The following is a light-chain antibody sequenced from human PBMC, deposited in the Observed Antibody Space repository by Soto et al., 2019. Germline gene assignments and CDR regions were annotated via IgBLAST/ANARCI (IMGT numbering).Light chain of an antibody. J-gene: IGKJ1*01. CDR1: QSISNW. CDR2: PAS. V-gene: IGKV1-5*01. Sequence: DIQRTQSPSPLSASFGDRVTISCRASQSISNWLAWYQPKPGTAPQLLIYPASTLESGVPSRFSGSGSGTERTRTISSLQPDDFASYYCQQYMSYSLGHGTKVEI. CDR3: QQYMSYS.